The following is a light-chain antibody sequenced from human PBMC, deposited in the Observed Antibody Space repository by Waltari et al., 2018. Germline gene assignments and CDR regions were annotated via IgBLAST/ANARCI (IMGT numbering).Light chain of an antibody. Sequence: QSALTQPPSASGSPGQSVTISCTGTSSDVGAYNYVSWYQQHPGKAPKFMIYEVNKRPSGVPDRFSGSKSGNTASLTISGLQAEDEADYYCCSYAGSNTFVFGTGTEVTVL. J-gene: IGLJ1*01. V-gene: IGLV2-8*01. CDR3: CSYAGSNTFV. CDR1: SSDVGAYNY. CDR2: EVN.